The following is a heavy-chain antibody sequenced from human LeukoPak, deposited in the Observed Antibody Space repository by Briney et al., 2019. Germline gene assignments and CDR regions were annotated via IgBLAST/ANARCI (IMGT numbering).Heavy chain of an antibody. Sequence: SETLSLTCTVSGGSISSSIYYWGWIRQPPGKGLEWIGYIYYSGSTYYNPSLQSRVTISVDTSKNQFSLKLSSVTAADTAVYYCARRTQSGYYFDYWGQGTLVTVSS. CDR1: GGSISSSIYY. CDR2: IYYSGST. V-gene: IGHV4-30-4*08. D-gene: IGHD1-14*01. CDR3: ARRTQSGYYFDY. J-gene: IGHJ4*02.